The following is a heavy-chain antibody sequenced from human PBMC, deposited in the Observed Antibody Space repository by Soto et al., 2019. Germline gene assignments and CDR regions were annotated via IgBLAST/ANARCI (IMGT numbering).Heavy chain of an antibody. CDR1: GYTFTSYG. J-gene: IGHJ4*02. V-gene: IGHV1-18*01. CDR3: ARDLGRPSYQLLGGDFAY. D-gene: IGHD2-2*01. Sequence: QVQLVQSGAEVKKPGASVKVSCKASGYTFTSYGISWVRQAPGQGLEWMGWISAYNGNTNYAQKLQGRVTMTTDTATRTAYMELRSLRSDDTAVYYCARDLGRPSYQLLGGDFAYWGQGTLVTVSS. CDR2: ISAYNGNT.